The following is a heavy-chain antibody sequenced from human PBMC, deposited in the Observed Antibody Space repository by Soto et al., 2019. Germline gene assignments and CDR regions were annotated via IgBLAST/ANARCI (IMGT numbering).Heavy chain of an antibody. J-gene: IGHJ4*02. CDR3: AKVPDVYSYGPYYFDY. Sequence: PGGSLRLSCAASGFTFSSYGMHWVRQAPGKGLEWVAVISYDGSNKYYADSVKGRFTISRDNSKNTLYLQMNSLRAEDTAVYYCAKVPDVYSYGPYYFDYWGQGTLVTVSS. CDR2: ISYDGSNK. D-gene: IGHD5-18*01. CDR1: GFTFSSYG. V-gene: IGHV3-30*18.